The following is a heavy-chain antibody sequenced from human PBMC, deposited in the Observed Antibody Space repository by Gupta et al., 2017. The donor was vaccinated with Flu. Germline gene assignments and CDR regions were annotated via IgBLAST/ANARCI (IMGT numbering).Heavy chain of an antibody. V-gene: IGHV3-9*01. CDR2: IFWNDGGT. J-gene: IGHJ6*04. CDR3: VKDLTPGGADA. D-gene: IGHD3-10*01. Sequence: EIQLAESGGGSEPPGRSLRLSCSVSGIRLDDFAMHWVRQGPGKGLGWVSGIFWNDGGTGYVDSVKGRFTISRDKAKNSLYLYMNSLRPEDTGVYYCVKDLTPGGADAWGRGTTVTVSS. CDR1: GIRLDDFA.